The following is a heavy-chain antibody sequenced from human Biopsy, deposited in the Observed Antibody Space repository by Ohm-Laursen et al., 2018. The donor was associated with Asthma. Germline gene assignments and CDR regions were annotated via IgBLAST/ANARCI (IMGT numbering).Heavy chain of an antibody. CDR1: GFVVSRDY. CDR2: IYSGGSS. CDR3: ARGDSSNWSHYYFDY. V-gene: IGHV3-53*01. J-gene: IGHJ4*02. Sequence: SLRLSRTASGFVVSRDYMFWVRQAPGKGMEWVSVIYSGGSSHTADSVRGRFTISRDYSKITVYLQMHSLRAEDTAVYYCARGDSSNWSHYYFDYWGQGTLVPVSS. D-gene: IGHD3-22*01.